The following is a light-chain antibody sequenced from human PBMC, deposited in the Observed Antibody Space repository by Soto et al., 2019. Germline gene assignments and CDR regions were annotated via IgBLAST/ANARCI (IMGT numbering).Light chain of an antibody. V-gene: IGLV2-8*01. CDR1: SSDVGANNY. CDR2: EVT. CDR3: SSYAGTNRV. J-gene: IGLJ1*01. Sequence: QSALTQPPSASGSPGQSVTISCTGTSSDVGANNYVYWYQQHPGNAPKLMIYEVTKRPSGVPDRCSGSKSGNTASLTVSGLQAEDEADYYCSSYAGTNRVFGTGTKLTVL.